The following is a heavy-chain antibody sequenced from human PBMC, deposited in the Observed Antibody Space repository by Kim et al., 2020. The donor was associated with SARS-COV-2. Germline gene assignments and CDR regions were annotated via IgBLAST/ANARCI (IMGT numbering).Heavy chain of an antibody. D-gene: IGHD3-10*01. Sequence: SETLSLTCTVSGGSISSSSYYWGWIRQPPGKGLEWIGSIYYSGSTYYNPSLKSRVTISVDTSKNQFSLKLSSVTAADTAVYYCARRRSGSLYFDYWGQGTLVTVSS. CDR1: GGSISSSSYY. CDR3: ARRRSGSLYFDY. V-gene: IGHV4-39*01. J-gene: IGHJ4*02. CDR2: IYYSGST.